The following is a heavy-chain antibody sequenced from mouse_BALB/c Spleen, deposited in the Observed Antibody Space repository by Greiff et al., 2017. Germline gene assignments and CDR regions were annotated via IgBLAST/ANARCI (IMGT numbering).Heavy chain of an antibody. D-gene: IGHD3-3*01. Sequence: GGGLVQPKGSLKLSCAASGFTFNTYAMNWVRQAPGKGLEWVARIRSKSNNYATYYADSVKDRFTISRDDSQSMLYLQMNNLKTEDTAMYYCVRRGWDYWGQGTTLTVSS. CDR1: GFTFNTYA. V-gene: IGHV10-1*02. CDR2: IRSKSNNYAT. J-gene: IGHJ2*01. CDR3: VRRGWDY.